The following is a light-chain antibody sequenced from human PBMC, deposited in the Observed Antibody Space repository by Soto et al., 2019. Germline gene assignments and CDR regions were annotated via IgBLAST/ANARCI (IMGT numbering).Light chain of an antibody. CDR1: SSDVGGYNY. J-gene: IGLJ2*01. CDR2: GVS. Sequence: QSALTQPASVSGSPGQSITISCTGTSSDVGGYNYVSWYQQQPGKAPKLMMFGVSDRPSGVSSRFSGSKSGNTASLTISGLLAEDEADYYCSSYMSGSARVVFGGGTKVTVL. V-gene: IGLV2-14*03. CDR3: SSYMSGSARVV.